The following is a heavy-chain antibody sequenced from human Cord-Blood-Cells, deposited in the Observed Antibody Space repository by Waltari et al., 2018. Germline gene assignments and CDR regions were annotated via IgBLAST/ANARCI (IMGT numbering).Heavy chain of an antibody. CDR3: ARLNTIFGVVIRGSWFDP. Sequence: QVQLQQWGAGLLKPSETLSLTCAVYGGSFSGYYWSWIGTPPGKGLEWIGEINHSGSTNYNPSLKSRVTISVDTSKNQFSLKLSSVTAADTAVYYCARLNTIFGVVIRGSWFDPWGQGTLVTVSS. CDR1: GGSFSGYY. V-gene: IGHV4-34*01. D-gene: IGHD3-3*01. CDR2: INHSGST. J-gene: IGHJ5*02.